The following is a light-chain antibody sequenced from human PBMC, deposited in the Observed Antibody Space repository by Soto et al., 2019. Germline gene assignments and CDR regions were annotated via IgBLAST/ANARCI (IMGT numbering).Light chain of an antibody. CDR1: SRDVCRYNS. CDR3: SSYTNSGAPSV. V-gene: IGLV2-14*01. CDR2: EVS. J-gene: IGLJ1*01. Sequence: VLTHPAPMSGSPGQSITISRTDTSRDVCRYNSVSWYQHHPGKAPNLMVYEVSNRPSGVSNRFSGSKSGNTASLAISRLQAEDEADYYCSSYTNSGAPSVCGTGTKGTVL.